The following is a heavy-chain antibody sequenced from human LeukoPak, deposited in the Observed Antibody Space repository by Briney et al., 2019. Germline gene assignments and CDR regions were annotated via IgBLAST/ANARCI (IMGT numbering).Heavy chain of an antibody. D-gene: IGHD2-15*01. CDR3: ATKRSYCSGGSCSKPFDY. J-gene: IGHJ4*02. V-gene: IGHV1-2*02. Sequence: ASVKVSCKASGYTFTGYYMHWVRQAPGQGLEWMGWINPNSGGTNYAQKFQGRVTMTRDTSISTAYMELSRLRSDDTAVYYCATKRSYCSGGSCSKPFDYWGQGTLVTVSS. CDR1: GYTFTGYY. CDR2: INPNSGGT.